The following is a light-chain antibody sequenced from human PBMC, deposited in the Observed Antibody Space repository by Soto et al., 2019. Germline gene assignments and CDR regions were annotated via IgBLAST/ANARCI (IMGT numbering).Light chain of an antibody. CDR3: SSYTSSSTRV. CDR2: VVS. Sequence: QSVLTQPASVSGSPGQSIAVSCTGTSSDVGGYNYVSWHQQHPGKAPKVLISVVSNRPSGVSNRFSGSKSGNTASLTISGLQTEDEADYYCSSYTSSSTRVFGTGTKVTV. CDR1: SSDVGGYNY. J-gene: IGLJ1*01. V-gene: IGLV2-14*01.